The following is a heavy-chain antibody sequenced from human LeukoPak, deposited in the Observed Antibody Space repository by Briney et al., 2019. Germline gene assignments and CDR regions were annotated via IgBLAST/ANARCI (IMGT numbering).Heavy chain of an antibody. CDR1: GGSIRSYY. V-gene: IGHV4-59*01. D-gene: IGHD3-10*01. CDR3: ARDGSGTYSLDY. J-gene: IGHJ4*02. CDR2: IHYSGST. Sequence: PSETLSLTCTVSGGSIRSYYWSWIRQPPGKGLEWIGYIHYSGSTSCNPSLKSRVTISVDTSKNQFSLKLSSVTAADTAVYYCARDGSGTYSLDYWGQGTLVTVSS.